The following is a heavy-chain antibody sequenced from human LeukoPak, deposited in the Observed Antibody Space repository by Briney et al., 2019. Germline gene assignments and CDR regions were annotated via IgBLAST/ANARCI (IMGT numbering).Heavy chain of an antibody. CDR2: IYTSGST. V-gene: IGHV4-4*07. CDR3: AREGPATFDY. Sequence: NPSETLSLTRTVSGGSISNYHWSWIRQPAGKGLEWIGRIYTSGSTSYNPSLKSRVTMSVDTSKNQFSLKLRSVTAADTAVYYCAREGPATFDYWGQGTLVTVSS. CDR1: GGSISNYH. J-gene: IGHJ4*02. D-gene: IGHD2-2*01.